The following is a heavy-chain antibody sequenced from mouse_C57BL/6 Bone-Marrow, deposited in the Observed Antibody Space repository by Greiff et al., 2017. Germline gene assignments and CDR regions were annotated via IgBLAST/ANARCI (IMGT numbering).Heavy chain of an antibody. D-gene: IGHD2-3*01. J-gene: IGHJ3*01. CDR1: GYTFTSYW. CDR3: ARGGYYVAY. Sequence: QVQLKQPGAELVKPGASVKLSCKASGYTFTSYWMQWVKQRPGQGLEWIGEIDPSDSYTNYNQKFKGKATLTVDTSSSTAYMQLSSLTSEDSAVYYCARGGYYVAYWGQGTLVTVSA. V-gene: IGHV1-50*01. CDR2: IDPSDSYT.